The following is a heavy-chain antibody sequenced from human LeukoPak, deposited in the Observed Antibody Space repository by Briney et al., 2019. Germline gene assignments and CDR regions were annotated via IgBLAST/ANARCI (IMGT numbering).Heavy chain of an antibody. Sequence: GGSLRLSCAASGFAFRGYAMSWVRQAPGKGLEWVSVISDSGSRTHYADSVKGRFTISRDNSKNMLFLQMNSLRGEDTAVYYCAKGLTGCTGGSCYSWYFDLWGRGTLVSVSS. J-gene: IGHJ2*01. V-gene: IGHV3-23*01. CDR3: AKGLTGCTGGSCYSWYFDL. CDR2: ISDSGSRT. CDR1: GFAFRGYA. D-gene: IGHD2-15*01.